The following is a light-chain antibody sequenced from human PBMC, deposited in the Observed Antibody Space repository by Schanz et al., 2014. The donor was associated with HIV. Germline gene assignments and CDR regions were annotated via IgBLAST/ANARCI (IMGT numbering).Light chain of an antibody. CDR3: SSYSGHNNLGI. CDR2: EVT. Sequence: QSALTQPPSASGSPGQSVTISCNGTNSDVGGHNYVSWFQQHPGKAPRLIIYEVTKRPSGVPDRFSGSKSGNTASLIVSGLQAEDEAEYYCSSYSGHNNLGIFGGGTKLTVL. V-gene: IGLV2-8*01. CDR1: NSDVGGHNY. J-gene: IGLJ2*01.